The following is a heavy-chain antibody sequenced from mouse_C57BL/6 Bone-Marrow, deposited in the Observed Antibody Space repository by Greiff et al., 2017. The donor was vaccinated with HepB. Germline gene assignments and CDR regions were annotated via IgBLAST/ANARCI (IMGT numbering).Heavy chain of an antibody. V-gene: IGHV1-76*01. CDR3: ARSAPWLLREVDY. Sequence: QVQLQQSGAELVRPGASVKLSCKASGYTFTDYYINWVKQRPGQGLEWIARIYPGSGNTYYNEKFKGKATLTAEKSSSTAYMQLSSLTSEDSAVYFCARSAPWLLREVDYWGQGTTLTVSS. J-gene: IGHJ2*01. CDR2: IYPGSGNT. D-gene: IGHD2-3*01. CDR1: GYTFTDYY.